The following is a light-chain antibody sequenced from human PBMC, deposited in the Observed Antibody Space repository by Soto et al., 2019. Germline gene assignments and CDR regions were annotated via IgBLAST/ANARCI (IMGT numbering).Light chain of an antibody. CDR3: QQYGSP. V-gene: IGKV3-20*01. CDR2: GAS. Sequence: LTQSPSSLSASVGYRATPSCRASQSVSSSYLAWYQQKPGQAPRLLIYGASSRATGIPDRFSGSGSGTDFTLTISRLEPEDFAVYYCQQYGSPFGGGTKVDIK. CDR1: QSVSSSY. J-gene: IGKJ4*01.